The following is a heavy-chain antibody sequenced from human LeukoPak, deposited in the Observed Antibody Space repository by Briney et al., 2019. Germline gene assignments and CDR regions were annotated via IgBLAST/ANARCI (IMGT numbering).Heavy chain of an antibody. V-gene: IGHV4-34*01. Sequence: SETLSLTCAVYGGSFSGYYWSWIRQPPGKGLEWIGEINHSGSTNYNPSLKSRVTISVDTSKNQFSLKLSSVTAADTAVYYCARHDSSGYYLYWYFDLWGRGTLVTVSS. CDR3: ARHDSSGYYLYWYFDL. CDR2: INHSGST. CDR1: GGSFSGYY. J-gene: IGHJ2*01. D-gene: IGHD3-22*01.